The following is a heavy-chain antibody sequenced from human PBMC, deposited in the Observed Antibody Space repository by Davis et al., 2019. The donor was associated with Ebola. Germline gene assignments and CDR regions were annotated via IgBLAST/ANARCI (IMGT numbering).Heavy chain of an antibody. J-gene: IGHJ6*02. CDR1: GGSISSGGYS. Sequence: PSETLSLTCAVSGGSISSGGYSWSWIRQPPGKGLEWIGYIYHSGSTYYNPSLKSRVTISVDRSKNQFSLKLSSVTAADTAVYYCARGPYYGMDVWGQGTTVTVSS. V-gene: IGHV4-30-2*01. CDR3: ARGPYYGMDV. CDR2: IYHSGST.